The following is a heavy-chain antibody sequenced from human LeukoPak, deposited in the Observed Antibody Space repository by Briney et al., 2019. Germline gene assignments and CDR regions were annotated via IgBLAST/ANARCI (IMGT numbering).Heavy chain of an antibody. J-gene: IGHJ3*02. D-gene: IGHD3-22*01. V-gene: IGHV1-24*01. Sequence: GASVMVSCKVSGYTLTELSMHWVRQAPGKGLEWMGGFDPEDGETIYAQKFQGRVTMTEDTSTDTAYMELSSLRSEDTAVYYCATPTLDYYDSSGYYEVFSAFDIWGQGTMVTVSS. CDR2: FDPEDGET. CDR3: ATPTLDYYDSSGYYEVFSAFDI. CDR1: GYTLTELS.